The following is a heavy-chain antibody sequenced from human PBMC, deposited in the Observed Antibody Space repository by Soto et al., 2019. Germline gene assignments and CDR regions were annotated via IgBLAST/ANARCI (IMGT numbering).Heavy chain of an antibody. V-gene: IGHV4-39*01. CDR3: ARLAVVAPVANV. D-gene: IGHD2-15*01. CDR1: FASFSSNSYH. J-gene: IGHJ4*02. Sequence: ASETLSLTCSVSFASFSSNSYHWGWIRQPPGKGLEWIGSISYTGTTYYSPSLKSRVTISADTSKKQFSLKLDSATAADTAVYYCARLAVVAPVANVWGQGTLVTVSS. CDR2: ISYTGTT.